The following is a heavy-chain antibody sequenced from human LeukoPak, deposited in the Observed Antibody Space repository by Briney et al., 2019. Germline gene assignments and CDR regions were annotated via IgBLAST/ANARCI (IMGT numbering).Heavy chain of an antibody. Sequence: GGSLRLSCAASGFTFSSSDMHWVRQAPGKGLEWVANIKQDGSEKYYVDSVKGRFTISRGNAKNSLYLQMNSLRAEDTAVYYCAREAAAAHPDFWGQGTLVVVSA. V-gene: IGHV3-7*05. D-gene: IGHD6-13*01. CDR1: GFTFSSSD. J-gene: IGHJ4*02. CDR2: IKQDGSEK. CDR3: AREAAAAHPDF.